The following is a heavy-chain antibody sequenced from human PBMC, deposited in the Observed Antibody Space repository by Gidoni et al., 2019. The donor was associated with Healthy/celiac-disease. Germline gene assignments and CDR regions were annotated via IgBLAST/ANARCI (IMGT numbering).Heavy chain of an antibody. Sequence: QVQLQQWGAGLLKPSETLSLTCAVYGGSFSGYYWSWIRQPPGKGLEWIGEINHSGSTNYNPSLKSRVTISVDTSKNQFSLKLSSVTAADAAVYYCARGPGVVVVVPAAIGSWFDPWGQGTLVTVSS. V-gene: IGHV4-34*01. J-gene: IGHJ5*02. CDR1: GGSFSGYY. CDR3: ARGPGVVVVVPAAIGSWFDP. D-gene: IGHD2-2*01. CDR2: INHSGST.